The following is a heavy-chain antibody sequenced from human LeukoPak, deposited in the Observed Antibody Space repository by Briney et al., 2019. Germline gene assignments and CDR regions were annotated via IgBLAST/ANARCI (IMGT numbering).Heavy chain of an antibody. Sequence: PGGSLRLSCAASGFTFSSYAMSWVRQAPGKGLEWVSAISGSGGSTYYADSVKGRFTISRDNSKNTLYLQMNSLRAEDTAVYYCAKGTDFWSGYYYYYYMDVWGKGTTVTVPS. D-gene: IGHD3-3*01. V-gene: IGHV3-23*01. CDR2: ISGSGGST. CDR1: GFTFSSYA. CDR3: AKGTDFWSGYYYYYYMDV. J-gene: IGHJ6*03.